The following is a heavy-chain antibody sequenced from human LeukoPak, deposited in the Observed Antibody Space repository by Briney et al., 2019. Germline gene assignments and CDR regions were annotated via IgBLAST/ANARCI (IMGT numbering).Heavy chain of an antibody. CDR3: ERIVVVVGAATPDD. Sequence: SETLSPTSSVSGGSISSSSYYCGWIRQPPGKGLEWIGSIYYRGSTYYNPSLKSRVTISVDTSKNQLYLNLSSVTAADTAVYFCERIVVVVGAATPDDWGQGTLVTVSS. D-gene: IGHD2-15*01. CDR1: GGSISSSSYY. J-gene: IGHJ4*02. CDR2: IYYRGST. V-gene: IGHV4-39*01.